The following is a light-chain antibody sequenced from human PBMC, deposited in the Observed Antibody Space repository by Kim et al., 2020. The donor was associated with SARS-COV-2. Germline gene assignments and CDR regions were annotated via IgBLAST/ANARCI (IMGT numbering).Light chain of an antibody. CDR1: NIGSKS. CDR3: QVWDSSGDHVV. V-gene: IGLV3-21*04. J-gene: IGLJ2*01. CDR2: YDS. Sequence: SSELTQPPSVSVAPGKTARITCGGNNIGSKSVHWYQQKPGQAPVLVIYYDSDRPSGIPERFSGSNSGNTATLTISRVEAGDEADYYCQVWDSSGDHVVFG.